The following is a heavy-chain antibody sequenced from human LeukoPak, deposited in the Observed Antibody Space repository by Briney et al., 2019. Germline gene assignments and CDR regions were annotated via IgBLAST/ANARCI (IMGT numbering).Heavy chain of an antibody. J-gene: IGHJ4*02. V-gene: IGHV4-39*07. Sequence: PSETLSLTCTVSGGFISSNSYFWGWIRQPPGKGLEWIGAIHYSGTTFHNPSLQSRVTISLDPSKNQFSLKVSSVTAADTAVYYCAGDRGSEYDSWGQGTLVTVSS. CDR1: GGFISSNSYF. D-gene: IGHD3-16*01. CDR2: IHYSGTT. CDR3: AGDRGSEYDS.